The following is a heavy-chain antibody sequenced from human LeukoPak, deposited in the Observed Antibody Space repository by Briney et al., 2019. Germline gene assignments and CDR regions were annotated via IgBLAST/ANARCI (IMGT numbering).Heavy chain of an antibody. Sequence: GGSLRLSCAASGFTFSSYWMSWFRQAPGKGVEWVANIKQDGSGKYYVDSVKGRFTISRDNAKNSLYLQMNRLRAEDTAVYYCARDTEWLSRWGQGTLVTVSS. D-gene: IGHD3-3*01. CDR3: ARDTEWLSR. V-gene: IGHV3-7*01. CDR2: IKQDGSGK. CDR1: GFTFSSYW. J-gene: IGHJ4*02.